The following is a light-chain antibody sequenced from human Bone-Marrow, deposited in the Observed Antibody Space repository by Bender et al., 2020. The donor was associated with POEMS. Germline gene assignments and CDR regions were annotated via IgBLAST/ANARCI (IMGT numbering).Light chain of an antibody. J-gene: IGLJ2*01. CDR2: QDN. Sequence: SLELTQLPSVSVSPGQTANITCSGINLGNRYVSWYQQGPGQAPVLIIFQDNRRPSGGPERFAGSTSGNTATLTITGTQAMDEADYYCMAWDKKTVHFGGGTKMTVL. CDR1: NLGNRY. CDR3: MAWDKKTVH. V-gene: IGLV3-1*01.